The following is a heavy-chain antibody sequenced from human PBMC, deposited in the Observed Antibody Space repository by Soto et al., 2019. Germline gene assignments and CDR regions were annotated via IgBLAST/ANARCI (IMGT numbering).Heavy chain of an antibody. Sequence: PSETLSLTCAVSGGSISRSYWWSWVRQLQGKELEWIGDIYHTGSTNYNPSLQSRVTISVDTSKNQFSLKLSSVTAADTAVYYCGFGRFPSLVFDIWGQGTMVTVSS. J-gene: IGHJ3*02. CDR1: GGSISRSYW. D-gene: IGHD3-10*01. CDR2: IYHTGST. CDR3: GFGRFPSLVFDI. V-gene: IGHV4-4*02.